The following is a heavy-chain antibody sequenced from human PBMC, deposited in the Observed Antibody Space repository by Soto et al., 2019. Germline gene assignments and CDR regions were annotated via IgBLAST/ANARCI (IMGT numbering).Heavy chain of an antibody. CDR2: INQDGSDK. CDR1: GLTLSRYW. Sequence: GGSLRLSCAVSGLTLSRYWMSWVRQAPGKGLEWVANINQDGSDKNYLGSVKGRFTVSRDNAKNSLYLQMNGLRVEDTAVYFCARGHYGMEDWGQGTTVTVSS. CDR3: ARGHYGMED. V-gene: IGHV3-7*05. J-gene: IGHJ6*02.